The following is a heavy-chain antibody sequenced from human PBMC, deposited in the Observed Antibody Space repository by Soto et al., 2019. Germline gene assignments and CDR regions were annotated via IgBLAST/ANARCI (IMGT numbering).Heavy chain of an antibody. CDR2: ISWNSGSI. J-gene: IGHJ3*02. D-gene: IGHD1-26*01. Sequence: EVQLVESGGGLVQPGRSLRLSCAASGFTFDDYAMHWVRQAPGKGLEWVSGISWNSGSIGYADSVKGRFTISRDNAKNSLYLQMNSLRAEDTALYYCAKDISPGGSYRLGDAFDIWGQGTMVTVSS. V-gene: IGHV3-9*01. CDR3: AKDISPGGSYRLGDAFDI. CDR1: GFTFDDYA.